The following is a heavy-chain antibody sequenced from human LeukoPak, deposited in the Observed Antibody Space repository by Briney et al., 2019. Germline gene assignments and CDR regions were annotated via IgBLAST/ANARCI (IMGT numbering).Heavy chain of an antibody. V-gene: IGHV4-4*09. CDR2: IYSSGNT. CDR1: GGSISSSF. CDR3: ARVPDRIRFDY. J-gene: IGHJ4*02. D-gene: IGHD3-10*01. Sequence: SETLSLTCTVSGGSISSSFWSWIRQAPGGGLEWIGYIYSSGNTTYNPSLKSRVTMSVDTSKNQFSLKLTSMSVADTAVYFCARVPDRIRFDYWGQGAPVTVSS.